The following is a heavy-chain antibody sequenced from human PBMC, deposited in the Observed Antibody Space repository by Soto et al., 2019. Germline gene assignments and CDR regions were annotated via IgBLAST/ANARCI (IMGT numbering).Heavy chain of an antibody. CDR3: ARHVMGARGWVGEPL. CDR2: IDPSDSYT. D-gene: IGHD3-16*01. J-gene: IGHJ4*02. CDR1: GYSFTSYW. V-gene: IGHV5-10-1*01. Sequence: EVQLVQSGAEVKKPGESLRVSCKGSGYSFTSYWISWVRQMPGKGLEWMGRIDPSDSYTNYSPSFQGHVTISADKSISTAYLQWSSLKASDTAMYYCARHVMGARGWVGEPLWGQGTLVTVSS.